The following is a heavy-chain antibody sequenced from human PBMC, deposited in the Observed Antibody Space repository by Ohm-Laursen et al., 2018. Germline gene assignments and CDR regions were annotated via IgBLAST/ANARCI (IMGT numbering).Heavy chain of an antibody. CDR3: AKIHKSGYYYYSMDV. V-gene: IGHV3-33*06. CDR2: IWYDGTNK. Sequence: SLRLSCTASGFTFSDYGMHWVRQAPGKGLEWVAVIWYDGTNKYYADSVKGRFTISRDNSKNTLYLQMDTLTAKDTAVYYCAKIHKSGYYYYSMDVWGQGTTVTVSS. CDR1: GFTFSDYG. J-gene: IGHJ6*02. D-gene: IGHD1-14*01.